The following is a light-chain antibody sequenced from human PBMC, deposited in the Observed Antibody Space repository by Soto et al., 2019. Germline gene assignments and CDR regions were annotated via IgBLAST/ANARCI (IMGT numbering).Light chain of an antibody. Sequence: EIVLTQSPGTLSLSPGERATISCRASQSVRSSYLAWYQQKPGQAPRLLIYGASSRATGIPDRFSGSGSGTDFTLTISRLEPEDFAVYYCQQYGSSSFTFGPGTTVDIK. V-gene: IGKV3-20*01. CDR2: GAS. J-gene: IGKJ3*01. CDR3: QQYGSSSFT. CDR1: QSVRSSY.